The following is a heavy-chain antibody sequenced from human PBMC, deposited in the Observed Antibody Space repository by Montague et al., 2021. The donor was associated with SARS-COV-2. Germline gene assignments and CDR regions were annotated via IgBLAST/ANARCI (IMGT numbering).Heavy chain of an antibody. V-gene: IGHV4-30-4*02. CDR2: IYYNGHT. D-gene: IGHD6-13*01. CDR3: ARGVASSEGNWFDP. J-gene: IGHJ5*02. CDR1: GGSISSGTYY. Sequence: SETLSLTCAVSGGSISSGTYYWSWIRQPPGKGLEWIGYIYYNGHTYYNPSLQSRVTISVDTSKNQFSLKLSSVTAADTAVYYCARGVASSEGNWFDPWGQGTLVTVSS.